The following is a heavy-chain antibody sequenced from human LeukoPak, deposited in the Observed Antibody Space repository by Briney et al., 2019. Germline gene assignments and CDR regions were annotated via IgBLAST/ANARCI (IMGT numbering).Heavy chain of an antibody. Sequence: ASVKVSCKASGYTFTSYGISWVRQAPGQGLEWMGWISAYNGNTNYAQKLQGRVTMTTDTSTSTAYMELRSLRSDDTAVYYCARDPLYSGSYFHLHYYYGMDVWGQGTTVTVSS. CDR3: ARDPLYSGSYFHLHYYYGMDV. CDR1: GYTFTSYG. CDR2: ISAYNGNT. J-gene: IGHJ6*02. V-gene: IGHV1-18*01. D-gene: IGHD1-26*01.